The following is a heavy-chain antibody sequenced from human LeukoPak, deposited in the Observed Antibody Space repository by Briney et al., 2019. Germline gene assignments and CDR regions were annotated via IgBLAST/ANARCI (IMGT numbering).Heavy chain of an antibody. CDR1: GFTFSSYG. CDR3: AKSRSLTGYHDAFGI. V-gene: IGHV3-30*18. J-gene: IGHJ3*02. D-gene: IGHD3-9*01. Sequence: GGSLRLSCAASGFTFSSYGMHWVRQAPGKGLEWVAVISYDGSNKYYADSVKGRFTISRDNSKNTLYLQMNSLRAEDTAVYYCAKSRSLTGYHDAFGIWGQGTMVTVSS. CDR2: ISYDGSNK.